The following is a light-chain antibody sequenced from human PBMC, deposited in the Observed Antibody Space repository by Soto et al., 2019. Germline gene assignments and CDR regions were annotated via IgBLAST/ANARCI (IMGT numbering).Light chain of an antibody. V-gene: IGKV1-9*01. J-gene: IGKJ3*01. CDR1: QGISSY. Sequence: DIQLTQSPSFLSASVGDRVTITCRASQGISSYLAWYQQNPGKAPNLLIYAASTLQSGFPSRCSGSGTGTEFPLPISRLRPDDFSNYYCQPLNNYPFTLGPGPKVDIK. CDR3: QPLNNYPFT. CDR2: AAS.